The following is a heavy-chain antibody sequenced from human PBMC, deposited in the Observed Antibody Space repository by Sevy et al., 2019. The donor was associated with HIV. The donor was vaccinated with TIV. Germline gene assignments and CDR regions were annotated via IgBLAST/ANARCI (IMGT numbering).Heavy chain of an antibody. V-gene: IGHV3-23*01. Sequence: GGSLRLSCVTSGFTFSSYAMSWVRQTPGKGLEWVSAIGGSADYTYYADSVKGRFTISRDNSKKPVYLQMNGLRAEDTAVYYCVKEVSEYSYSDYWGQGTLVTVSS. D-gene: IGHD5-18*01. CDR2: IGGSADYT. CDR1: GFTFSSYA. CDR3: VKEVSEYSYSDY. J-gene: IGHJ4*02.